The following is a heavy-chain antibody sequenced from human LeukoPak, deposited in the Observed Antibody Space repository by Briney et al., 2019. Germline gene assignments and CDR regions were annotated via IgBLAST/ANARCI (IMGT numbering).Heavy chain of an antibody. D-gene: IGHD5-12*01. CDR3: AKDPGGYVFDI. J-gene: IGHJ3*02. Sequence: GGSLRLSSAASGFTFSIYGMHWVRQAPGKGLKWVAFIRYDGSNKYYAHSVKGRFTISRDNSKNTLYLQMNSLRAEDTAVYYCAKDPGGYVFDIWGQGTMVTVSS. CDR1: GFTFSIYG. CDR2: IRYDGSNK. V-gene: IGHV3-30*02.